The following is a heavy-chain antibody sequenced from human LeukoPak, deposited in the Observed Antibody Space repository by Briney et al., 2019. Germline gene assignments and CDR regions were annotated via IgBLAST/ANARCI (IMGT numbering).Heavy chain of an antibody. J-gene: IGHJ4*02. V-gene: IGHV4-59*01. CDR3: ARGHSGYDYHFDY. Sequence: SETLSLTCTVSGGSISSYYWSWIRQPPGKGLEWIGYIYYSGSTNYHPSLKSRVTISVDTSKNQFSLKLSSVTAADTAVYYCARGHSGYDYHFDYWGQGTLVTVSS. D-gene: IGHD5-12*01. CDR1: GGSISSYY. CDR2: IYYSGST.